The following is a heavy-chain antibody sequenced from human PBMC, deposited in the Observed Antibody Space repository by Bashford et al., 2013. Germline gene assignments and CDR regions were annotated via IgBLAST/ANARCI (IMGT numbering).Heavy chain of an antibody. CDR3: ARDPQGSDNDDFDY. D-gene: IGHD1-26*01. Sequence: ASVKVSCKASGYTFTSYGISWVRQAPGQGLEWMGWIRLESGGTNYAQKFQGRVTMTRDTSIRTAYMELSGLRSDDTAVYYCARDPQGSDNDDFDYWGQGTLVTVSS. CDR1: GYTFTSYG. CDR2: IRLESGGT. J-gene: IGHJ4*02. V-gene: IGHV1-2*02.